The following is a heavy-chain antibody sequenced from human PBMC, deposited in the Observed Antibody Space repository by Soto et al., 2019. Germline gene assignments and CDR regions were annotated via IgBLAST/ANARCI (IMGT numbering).Heavy chain of an antibody. J-gene: IGHJ4*02. V-gene: IGHV4-61*01. D-gene: IGHD4-17*01. Sequence: QVQLQESGPGLVKPSATLSLTCTVSAASVSSGSYFWSWIRQPPGKGLEWIGFIQNSASTTYNPSLKGRVTISVDTSENQFSLKLSSVTAADTAVYYCVGEDYADYQASPDYWGQGTLVTVSS. CDR2: IQNSAST. CDR3: VGEDYADYQASPDY. CDR1: AASVSSGSYF.